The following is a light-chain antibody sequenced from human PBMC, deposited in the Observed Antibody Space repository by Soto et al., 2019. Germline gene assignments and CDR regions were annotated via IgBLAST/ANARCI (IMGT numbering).Light chain of an antibody. CDR1: LSLLHSNGYNY. V-gene: IGKV2-28*01. CDR3: MQALQTPYT. J-gene: IGKJ2*01. Sequence: DIVMTQSPLSLPVTPGEPASISCRSSLSLLHSNGYNYLDWYLQKPGQSPQLLIYLGSNRASGVPDRFSGSGSGTDITLKISRVEAKDVAVYYCMQALQTPYTFGQGTKLQIK. CDR2: LGS.